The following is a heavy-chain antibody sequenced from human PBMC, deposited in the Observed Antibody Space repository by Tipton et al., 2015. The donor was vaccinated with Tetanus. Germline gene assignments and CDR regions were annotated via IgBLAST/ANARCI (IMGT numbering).Heavy chain of an antibody. CDR3: ARSVAGSFDY. J-gene: IGHJ4*02. CDR1: GFTFSTYA. Sequence: SLRLSCSASGFTFSTYAMNWVRQAPGKGLEWVSYITSDIQTIKYADSVKGRFTISRDNGRGTLFLQMNSLRAEDTAVYYCARSVAGSFDYWGQGKLVTVSS. V-gene: IGHV3-48*01. D-gene: IGHD6-19*01. CDR2: ITSDIQTI.